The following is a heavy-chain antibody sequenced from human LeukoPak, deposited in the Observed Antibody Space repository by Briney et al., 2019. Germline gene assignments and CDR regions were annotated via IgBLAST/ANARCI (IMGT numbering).Heavy chain of an antibody. CDR3: ARWIAAPDYYFDY. D-gene: IGHD6-6*01. V-gene: IGHV3-53*05. CDR1: GFTVSSNY. Sequence: GGSLRLSCAASGFTVSSNYMSWVRQAPGKGLEWVSVIYSGGSTYYADSVKGRFTISRDNSKNTLYLQMNSLRAEDTAVYYCARWIAAPDYYFDYWGQGTLVTVSS. J-gene: IGHJ4*02. CDR2: IYSGGST.